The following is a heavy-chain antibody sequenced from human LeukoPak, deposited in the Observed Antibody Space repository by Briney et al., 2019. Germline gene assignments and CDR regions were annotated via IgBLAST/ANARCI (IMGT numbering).Heavy chain of an antibody. CDR3: ARTTYYYDSRYFDY. V-gene: IGHV3-48*01. CDR2: ISSSSSTI. CDR1: GFTFSSYS. D-gene: IGHD3-22*01. J-gene: IGHJ4*02. Sequence: GGSLRLSCAASGFTFSSYSMNWVRQAPGKGLEWVSYISSSSSTIYYADSVKGRFTISRDNAKNSLYLQMNSLRAEDTAVYYCARTTYYYDSRYFDYWGQGTLVTVSS.